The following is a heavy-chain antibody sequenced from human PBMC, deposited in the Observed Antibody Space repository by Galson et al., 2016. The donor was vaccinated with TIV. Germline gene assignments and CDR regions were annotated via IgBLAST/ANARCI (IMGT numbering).Heavy chain of an antibody. D-gene: IGHD3/OR15-3a*01. CDR1: DFTFNSYV. CDR2: INTNGQTT. V-gene: IGHV3-64*01. J-gene: IGHJ4*02. CDR3: AREGLARKTWLDY. Sequence: SLRLSCAASDFTFNSYVMHWVRQAPGKGLEYVSGINTNGQTTYYSNSVRGRFTISSDNSKNTIYLQMGSLSAEDMGVYYCAREGLARKTWLDYWGQGALVTVSS.